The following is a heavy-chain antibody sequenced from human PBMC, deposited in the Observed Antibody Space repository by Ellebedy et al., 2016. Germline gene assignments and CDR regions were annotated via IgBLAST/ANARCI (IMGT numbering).Heavy chain of an antibody. J-gene: IGHJ4*02. CDR2: ISGSGGST. D-gene: IGHD2-2*02. V-gene: IGHV3-23*01. CDR1: GFTFSSYA. CDR3: AKSVVPAAIRWQGYYFDY. Sequence: GESLKISXAASGFTFSSYAMSWVRQAPGKGLEWVSAISGSGGSTYYADSVKGRFTISRDNSKNTLYLQMNSLRAEDTAVYYCAKSVVPAAIRWQGYYFDYWGQGTLVTVSS.